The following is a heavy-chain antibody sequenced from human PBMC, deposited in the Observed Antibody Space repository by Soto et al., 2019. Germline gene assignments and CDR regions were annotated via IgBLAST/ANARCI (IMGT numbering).Heavy chain of an antibody. J-gene: IGHJ5*02. V-gene: IGHV2-5*02. CDR1: GFSLSTTGVG. Sequence: QITLKESGPTLVKPTQTLTLTCTFSGFSLSTTGVGVGWIRQPPGKALEWLALIYLDGEKRYSPSLKSRLTITKDTSKNQVVLTMPNMDPVDTATYYCAHRPWYAFEPWGQGILVTVSS. CDR3: AHRPWYAFEP. D-gene: IGHD6-13*01. CDR2: IYLDGEK.